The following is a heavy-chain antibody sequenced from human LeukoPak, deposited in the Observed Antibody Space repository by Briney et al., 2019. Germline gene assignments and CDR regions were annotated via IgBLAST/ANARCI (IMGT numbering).Heavy chain of an antibody. J-gene: IGHJ4*02. CDR1: GGSISTSSYY. CDR3: ARQVTFGYAFAYYFDY. D-gene: IGHD5-18*01. V-gene: IGHV4-39*01. Sequence: PSETLSLTCTVSGGSISTSSYYWGWTRQPPGKGLEWIGNIHNSESTYYNPSLKSRVTMSVDTSKNQFSLKLSSVTAADTAVYYCARQVTFGYAFAYYFDYWGQGSLVTVSS. CDR2: IHNSEST.